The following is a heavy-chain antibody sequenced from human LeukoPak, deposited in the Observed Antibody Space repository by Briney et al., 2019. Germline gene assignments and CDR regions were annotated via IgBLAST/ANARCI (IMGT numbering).Heavy chain of an antibody. J-gene: IGHJ4*02. V-gene: IGHV5-51*01. CDR1: GYSFTSYW. Sequence: GESLQISCKGSGYSFTSYWIGWVRQMPGKGLGWMGIIYPGDSDTRYSPSFQGQVTISADKSISTAYLQWSSLKASDTAMDYCARQGFDWVSDYWGQVTLVTVSS. CDR3: ARQGFDWVSDY. D-gene: IGHD3-9*01. CDR2: IYPGDSDT.